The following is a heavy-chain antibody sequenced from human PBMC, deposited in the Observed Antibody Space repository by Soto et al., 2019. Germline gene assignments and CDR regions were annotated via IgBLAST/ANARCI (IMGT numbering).Heavy chain of an antibody. CDR2: ICTDGNT. CDR1: GFTFNSYA. J-gene: IGHJ4*01. Sequence: LGLSCAASGFTFNSYAMNWVRQAPGKGLAWVSAICTDGNTYYANSVKGRFTISRDNSRTTLYLQMNSLRVEDTALYYCVRKYPGTRPFDYWGQGTLVTVYS. V-gene: IGHV3-23*01. CDR3: VRKYPGTRPFDY. D-gene: IGHD2-2*01.